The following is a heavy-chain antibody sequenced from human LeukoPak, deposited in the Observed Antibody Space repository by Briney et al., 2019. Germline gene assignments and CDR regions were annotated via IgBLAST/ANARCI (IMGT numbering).Heavy chain of an antibody. CDR2: IYSGGST. CDR1: GLTVSSNY. D-gene: IGHD3-3*01. J-gene: IGHJ6*02. V-gene: IGHV3-66*01. Sequence: GGSLRLSCAASGLTVSSNYMSWVRQAPGKGLEWVSVIYSGGSTYYADSVKGRFTISRDNSKNTLYLQMNSLRAEDTAVYYCAREGSFGVATYYYYYGMDVWGQGTTVTVSS. CDR3: AREGSFGVATYYYYYGMDV.